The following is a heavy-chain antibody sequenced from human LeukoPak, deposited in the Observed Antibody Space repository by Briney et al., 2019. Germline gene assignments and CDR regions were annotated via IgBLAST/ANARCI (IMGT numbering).Heavy chain of an antibody. CDR1: GYSFTNYW. D-gene: IGHD1-26*01. CDR3: AILGNLDWFDP. J-gene: IGHJ5*02. V-gene: IGHV5-51*01. CDR2: ISPGDSDT. Sequence: GESLKISCKGSGYSFTNYWISWVRQMPGKGLEWMGIISPGDSDTKYSPSFQGQITISADKSFNTAYLQWSSLKGSDTAMYYCAILGNLDWFDPWDPGTVVIVSS.